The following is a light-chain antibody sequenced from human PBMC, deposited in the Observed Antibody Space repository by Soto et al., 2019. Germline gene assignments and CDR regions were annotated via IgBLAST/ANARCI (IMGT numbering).Light chain of an antibody. CDR2: GAS. CDR3: QQYDSSPKT. V-gene: IGKV3-20*01. J-gene: IGKJ1*01. CDR1: QNVSSSY. Sequence: VLPQSPGTLSFSPGEGATLSCTASQNVSSSYLAWYQQKPGQAPRLLIYGASSRATGIPDRFSGSGSGTDFTRTISRLEPEDFAVYYCQQYDSSPKTFGQGTKVDIK.